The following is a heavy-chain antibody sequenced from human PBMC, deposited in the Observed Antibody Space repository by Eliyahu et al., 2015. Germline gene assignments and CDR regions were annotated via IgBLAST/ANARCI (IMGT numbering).Heavy chain of an antibody. CDR3: ARDPGGSGSFSY. Sequence: EVQLVESGGDLVQPGGSLRLSCAASGFXFSKYWMHWVRQAPGKGPVWVSRINTDGSTTTYADSVKGRFTISRDNAKNTLFLQMDSLRAEDTAVYYCARDPGGSGSFSYWGQGTLVTVSA. D-gene: IGHD3-10*01. CDR1: GFXFSKYW. V-gene: IGHV3-74*01. CDR2: INTDGSTT. J-gene: IGHJ4*02.